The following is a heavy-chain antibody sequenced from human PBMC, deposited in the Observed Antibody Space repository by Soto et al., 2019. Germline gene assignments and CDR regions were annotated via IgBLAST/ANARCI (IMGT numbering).Heavy chain of an antibody. CDR2: INPNGGGT. CDR3: ARDSSASATSYSFDN. V-gene: IGHV1-46*01. J-gene: IGHJ4*02. CDR1: GYRFINHY. D-gene: IGHD6-25*01. Sequence: ASVKVSCKASGYRFINHYMHWVRQVPGVGLEWMGIINPNGGGTDYSQKFQGRVTMTRDTSANTVHMELSSLRSEDTGVYFCARDSSASATSYSFDNWGQGTLVTVSS.